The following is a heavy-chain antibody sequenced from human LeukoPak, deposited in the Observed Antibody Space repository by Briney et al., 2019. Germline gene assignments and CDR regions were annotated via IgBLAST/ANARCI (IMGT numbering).Heavy chain of an antibody. J-gene: IGHJ3*02. CDR3: AKVSSSLAFDI. D-gene: IGHD6-13*01. V-gene: IGHV3-74*01. CDR1: GFTFSSDW. Sequence: GGSLRLSCAASGFTFSSDWMHWVRQAPGQGLVWVSYITGDGSRTTYADSVKGRFTISRDNSKNTLYLQMNSLRAEDTAVYYCAKVSSSLAFDIWGQGTMVTVSS. CDR2: ITGDGSRT.